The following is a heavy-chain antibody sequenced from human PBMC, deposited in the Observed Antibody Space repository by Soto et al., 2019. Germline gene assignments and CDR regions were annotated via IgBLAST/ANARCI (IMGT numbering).Heavy chain of an antibody. CDR3: VRDSGAKLSSS. D-gene: IGHD6-13*01. CDR1: GGTFSSYR. Sequence: QVQLVQSGAEVKKPGSSVKVSCKASGGTFSSYRINWVRQAPGQGLEWVGGIVPIYRTADYAQKFQGRVTITADESALTSYMELRSMKSQDTAVYYCVRDSGAKLSSSWGQGPLVTVSS. V-gene: IGHV1-69*01. J-gene: IGHJ4*02. CDR2: IVPIYRTA.